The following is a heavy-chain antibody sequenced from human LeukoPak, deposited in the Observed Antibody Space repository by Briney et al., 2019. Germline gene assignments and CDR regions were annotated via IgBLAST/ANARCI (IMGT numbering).Heavy chain of an antibody. V-gene: IGHV3-74*01. CDR2: INSDGSST. CDR1: GFTFSRYY. D-gene: IGHD6-13*01. Sequence: PGGSLRLSWAASGFTFSRYYMHWVRQAPGKGLVWVSRINSDGSSTTYADSVKGQFTISRDNAKNTLYLQMNSLKVEDTAVYYCTRVFVGDEYSSSGYWGQGTLVTVSS. CDR3: TRVFVGDEYSSSGY. J-gene: IGHJ4*02.